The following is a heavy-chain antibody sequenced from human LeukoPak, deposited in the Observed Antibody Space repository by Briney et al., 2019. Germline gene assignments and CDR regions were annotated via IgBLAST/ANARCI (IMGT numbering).Heavy chain of an antibody. J-gene: IGHJ5*02. CDR2: ISGSGGST. Sequence: HLGGSLRLSCAASGFTFSSYGMSWVRQAPGKGLEWVSAISGSGGSTYYADSVKGRFTISRDNSKNTLYLQMNSLRAEDTAAYYCAKDFQISGLRYFEPNWFDPWGQGTLVTVSS. CDR3: AKDFQISGLRYFEPNWFDP. CDR1: GFTFSSYG. D-gene: IGHD3-9*01. V-gene: IGHV3-23*01.